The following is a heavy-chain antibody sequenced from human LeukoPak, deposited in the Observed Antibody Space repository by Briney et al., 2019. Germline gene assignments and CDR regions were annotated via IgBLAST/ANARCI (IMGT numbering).Heavy chain of an antibody. CDR2: ISGSSNVI. CDR3: AKDRAGAN. J-gene: IGHJ4*02. CDR1: GFTFAKYT. Sequence: PGGSLKLSCVGSGFTFAKYTMTWVREAPGKGLEWVSVISGSSNVIYYAESVKGRFTISRDNSKRTLYLQMYSLRADDTALYYSAKDRAGANWGQGTLVLVSS. V-gene: IGHV3-23*01.